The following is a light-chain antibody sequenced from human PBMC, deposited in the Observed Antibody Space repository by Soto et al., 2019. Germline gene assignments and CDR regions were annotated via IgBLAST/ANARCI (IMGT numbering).Light chain of an antibody. V-gene: IGKV3-20*01. J-gene: IGKJ5*01. CDR1: QSVSRR. CDR2: GAS. CDR3: QQYGGSPIT. Sequence: VVLTQSHGPLSLSPGGRATLSCRASQSVSRRLAWYQQRPGQSPRLLISGASMRASGVPVRFIGSGSGTDFTLTITRLEPEDFAVYYCQQYGGSPITFGLGTRLETK.